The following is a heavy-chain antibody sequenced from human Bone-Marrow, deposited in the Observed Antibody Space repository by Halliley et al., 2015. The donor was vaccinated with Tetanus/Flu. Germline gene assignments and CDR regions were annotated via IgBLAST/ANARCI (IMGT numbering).Heavy chain of an antibody. Sequence: SLRLSCAASGFPFSNYWVHWVRQAPGKGLVWVSRINVDGRSRSYADSVKGRFTISRDNAKNTLYLQMNSLRIEDTAVYYCARDLFATSPGGPDYYGMDVWGQGTTVTVSS. CDR2: INVDGRSR. D-gene: IGHD1-26*01. J-gene: IGHJ6*02. V-gene: IGHV3-74*01. CDR3: ARDLFATSPGGPDYYGMDV. CDR1: GFPFSNYW.